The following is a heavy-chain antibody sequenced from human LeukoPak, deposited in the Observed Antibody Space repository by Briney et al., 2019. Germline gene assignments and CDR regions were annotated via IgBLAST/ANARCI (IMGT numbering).Heavy chain of an antibody. J-gene: IGHJ6*02. CDR3: TTDEDWNYARKDV. CDR1: GFTFNYAW. CDR2: TVSEIDGGTT. V-gene: IGHV3-15*04. D-gene: IGHD1-7*01. Sequence: NSGGSLRLSCAASGFTFNYAWMSWVRQVPGKGLEWVGQTVSEIDGGTTDYATPVKGRFTISRDDSKSTLYLQMNSLKIGDTAVYYCTTDEDWNYARKDVWGQGATVIVSS.